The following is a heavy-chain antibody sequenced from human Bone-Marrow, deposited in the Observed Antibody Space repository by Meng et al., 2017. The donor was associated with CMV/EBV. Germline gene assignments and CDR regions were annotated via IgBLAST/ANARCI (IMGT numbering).Heavy chain of an antibody. V-gene: IGHV3-30-3*01. CDR2: ISYDGSNK. D-gene: IGHD2-2*01. J-gene: IGHJ4*02. CDR3: ASDLVVPAARAVY. CDR1: GFTFNYYS. Sequence: GESLKISCVASGFTFNYYSMHWIRQAPGKGLEWVAVISYDGSNKYYADSVKGRFTISRDNSKNTLYLQMNSLRTEDTAVYYCASDLVVPAARAVYWGQGMLVTVSS.